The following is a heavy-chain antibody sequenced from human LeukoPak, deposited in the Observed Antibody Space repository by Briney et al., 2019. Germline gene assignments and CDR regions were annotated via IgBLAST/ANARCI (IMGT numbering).Heavy chain of an antibody. CDR2: INHSGST. J-gene: IGHJ4*02. D-gene: IGHD3-10*01. CDR3: ARRGIPYYGSGRGYYFDY. Sequence: SETLSLTCAVYGGSFSGYYWSWIRQPPGKGLEWIGEINHSGSTNYNPSLKSRVTISVDTSKNQFSLKLSSVTAADTAVYYCARRGIPYYGSGRGYYFDYWGQGTLVTVSS. V-gene: IGHV4-34*01. CDR1: GGSFSGYY.